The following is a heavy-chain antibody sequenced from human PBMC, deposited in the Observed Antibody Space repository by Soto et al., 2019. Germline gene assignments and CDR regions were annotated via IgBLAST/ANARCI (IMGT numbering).Heavy chain of an antibody. CDR2: VKDGGST. J-gene: IGHJ4*02. D-gene: IGHD5-12*01. CDR1: GGSLTGYY. CDR3: ARGQEGIVATH. V-gene: IGHV4-34*01. Sequence: SETLSLTCTVNGGSLTGYYWSWIRQPPGKGLEWIGEVKDGGSTNYSPSLRGRVSISAGTSKNHFSLRLNSVTAADTAVYFCARGQEGIVATHWDQGALVTVSS.